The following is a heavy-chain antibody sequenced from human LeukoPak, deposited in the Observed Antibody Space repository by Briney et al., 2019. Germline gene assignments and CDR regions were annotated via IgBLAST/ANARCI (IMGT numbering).Heavy chain of an antibody. Sequence: ASVKVSCKASGYTFTSYAMHWVRQAPGQRLEWMGWINAGNGNTKYSQKFQGRVTITRDTSASTAYMELSSLRSEDTAVYYCARAAYCSGGSCYSRAPRREYYFDYWGQGTLVTVSS. CDR1: GYTFTSYA. J-gene: IGHJ4*02. V-gene: IGHV1-3*01. CDR3: ARAAYCSGGSCYSRAPRREYYFDY. CDR2: INAGNGNT. D-gene: IGHD2-15*01.